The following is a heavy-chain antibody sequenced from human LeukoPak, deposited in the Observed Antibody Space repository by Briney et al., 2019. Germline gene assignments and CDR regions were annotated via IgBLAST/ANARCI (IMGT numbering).Heavy chain of an antibody. J-gene: IGHJ5*02. CDR2: MYAGGTT. D-gene: IGHD6-19*01. Sequence: PGGSLRLSCAASGVIVSRNFMSWVRQAPGKGLQWVAIMYAGGTTDYSESVRGRFYISRDTSNNTLSLQMNSLRAEDTAVYYCARGSGSGRPLDRWGQGTLVTVSS. V-gene: IGHV3-53*01. CDR3: ARGSGSGRPLDR. CDR1: GVIVSRNF.